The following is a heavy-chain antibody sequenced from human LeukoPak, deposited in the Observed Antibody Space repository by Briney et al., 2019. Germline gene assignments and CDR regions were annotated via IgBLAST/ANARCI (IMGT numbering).Heavy chain of an antibody. CDR3: ARHRRYTTGSEEYDY. V-gene: IGHV4-30-2*03. J-gene: IGHJ4*02. CDR2: IYYSGTT. CDR1: GGSIMVAAYS. Sequence: SETLSLTCSVSGGSIMVAAYSWSWIRQPPGKGLEWIGYIYYSGTTYYNPSLKSRVTISVDTSKNQFSLKVSSVTAADTAVYYCARHRRYTTGSEEYDYWGQGTLVTVSS. D-gene: IGHD2-8*02.